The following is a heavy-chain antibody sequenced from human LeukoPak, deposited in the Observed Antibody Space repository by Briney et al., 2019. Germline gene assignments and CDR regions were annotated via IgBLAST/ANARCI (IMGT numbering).Heavy chain of an antibody. V-gene: IGHV3-20*04. CDR2: INWNGGST. CDR1: GFTFDDYG. Sequence: GALRLSCAASGFTFDDYGMSWVRQAPGKGLEWVSGINWNGGSTGYADSVKGRFTISRDNAKNSLYLQMNSLRAEDTALYYCARAVGCSSTSCYLWDYRGQGTLVTVSS. J-gene: IGHJ4*02. CDR3: ARAVGCSSTSCYLWDY. D-gene: IGHD2-2*01.